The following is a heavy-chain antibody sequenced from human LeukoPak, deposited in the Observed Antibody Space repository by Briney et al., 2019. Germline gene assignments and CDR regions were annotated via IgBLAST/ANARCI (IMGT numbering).Heavy chain of an antibody. Sequence: QTGGSLRLSCAASGVTFSGSAMHWVRQASGKGLEWVGRIRSKANSYATAYAASVKGRFTISRDDSKNTAYLQMNSLKTEDTAVYYCTRRRDGYNPDYWGQGTLVTVSS. CDR1: GVTFSGSA. D-gene: IGHD5-24*01. CDR3: TRRRDGYNPDY. V-gene: IGHV3-73*01. CDR2: IRSKANSYAT. J-gene: IGHJ4*02.